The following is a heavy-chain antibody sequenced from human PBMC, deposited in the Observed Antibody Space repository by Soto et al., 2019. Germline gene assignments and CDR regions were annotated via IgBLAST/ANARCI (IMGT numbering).Heavy chain of an antibody. CDR2: ISYDGNDK. CDR3: ARGPNYYDNSGFFAY. V-gene: IGHV3-30-3*01. J-gene: IGHJ4*02. D-gene: IGHD3-22*01. CDR1: GFTFHNYA. Sequence: QVHLVESGGAVVQPGRSLRLSCAASGFTFHNYAMHWVRQAPGKGLEWVTLISYDGNDKYYTDSVRGRFTISRDNSQNTLNLQMNSLRPEDTAIYFCARGPNYYDNSGFFAYWGQGTLVTVSS.